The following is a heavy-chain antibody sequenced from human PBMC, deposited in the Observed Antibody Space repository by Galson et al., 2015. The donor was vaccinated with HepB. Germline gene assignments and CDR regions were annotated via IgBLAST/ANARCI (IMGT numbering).Heavy chain of an antibody. CDR2: ISGAGHNT. CDR1: GFSFDTYA. D-gene: IGHD3-3*01. Sequence: SLRLSCAASGFSFDTYAMSWVRQAPGKGLEWVSSISGAGHNTYHADAVRGRFTISRDNSKNTVYLQMISLRDVDTAMYYCAKDPDFDFYSEKSTTFDYWGRETLVTVSS. J-gene: IGHJ4*02. CDR3: AKDPDFDFYSEKSTTFDY. V-gene: IGHV3-23*01.